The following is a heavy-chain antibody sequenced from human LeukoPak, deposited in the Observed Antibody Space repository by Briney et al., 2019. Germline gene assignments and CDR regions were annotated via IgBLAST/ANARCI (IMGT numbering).Heavy chain of an antibody. V-gene: IGHV3-15*01. CDR3: TTVDYGDYLFYYYYMDV. CDR2: IKSKTDGGTT. Sequence: PGGSLRLSCAASGFTFSNAWMSWVRQAPGKGLEWVGRIKSKTDGGTTDYAAPVKGRFTISRDDSKNTLYLQMNSLKTEDTAVYYCTTVDYGDYLFYYYYMDVWGKGTTVTISS. J-gene: IGHJ6*03. CDR1: GFTFSNAW. D-gene: IGHD4-17*01.